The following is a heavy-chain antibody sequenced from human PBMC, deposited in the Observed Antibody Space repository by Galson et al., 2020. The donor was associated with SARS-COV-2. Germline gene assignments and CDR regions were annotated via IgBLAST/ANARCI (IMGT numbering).Heavy chain of an antibody. J-gene: IGHJ4*02. V-gene: IGHV4-4*02. Sequence: ASETLSLTCVVSGGSISSFNWWSWVRQPPGKGLEWIGEIYHTGNTNYNPSLKSRLTISLDKSKSQFSLKLNSLTAADTAVYYCARGHSSWQRHFDFWGQGTLVTVSS. CDR3: ARGHSSWQRHFDF. D-gene: IGHD6-13*01. CDR2: IYHTGNT. CDR1: GGSISSFNW.